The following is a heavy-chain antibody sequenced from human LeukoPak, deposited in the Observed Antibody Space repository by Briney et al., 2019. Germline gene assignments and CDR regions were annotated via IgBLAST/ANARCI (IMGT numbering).Heavy chain of an antibody. Sequence: ASVKVSCKASGYTFTSYYMHWVRQAPGQGLEWMGIINPSGRSTSYAQKFQGRVTMTRDTSTSTVYMELSSLRSEDTAVYYCARSSAYYDFWSGYYNPFDYWGQGTLVTVSS. V-gene: IGHV1-46*03. CDR3: ARSSAYYDFWSGYYNPFDY. D-gene: IGHD3-3*01. J-gene: IGHJ4*02. CDR2: INPSGRST. CDR1: GYTFTSYY.